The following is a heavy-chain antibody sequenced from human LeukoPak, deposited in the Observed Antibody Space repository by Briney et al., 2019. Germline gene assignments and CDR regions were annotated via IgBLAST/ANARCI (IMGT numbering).Heavy chain of an antibody. CDR1: GFTFSSYG. D-gene: IGHD6-19*01. Sequence: PGGSLRLSCAASGFTFSSYGMHWVRQAPGKGLEWVAVISYDGSNKYYADSVKGRFTISRDNSKSTLYLQMNSLRAEDTAVYYCAKDLPPIAVAGFFDYRGQGTLVTVSS. CDR2: ISYDGSNK. CDR3: AKDLPPIAVAGFFDY. V-gene: IGHV3-30*18. J-gene: IGHJ4*02.